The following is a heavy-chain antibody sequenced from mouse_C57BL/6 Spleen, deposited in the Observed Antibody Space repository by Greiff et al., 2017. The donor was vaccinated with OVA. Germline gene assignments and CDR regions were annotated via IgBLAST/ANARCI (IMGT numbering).Heavy chain of an antibody. CDR1: GYTFTDYN. Sequence: EVQLQQSGPELVKPGASVKIPCKASGYTFTDYNMAWVKQSHGKSLEWIGDINPNNGGTTYNQKFKGKATLTVDKSSSTAYMERRSLTSEDTAVYYCARRDPVVATLYWYCDVWGTGTTVTVSS. CDR2: INPNNGGT. V-gene: IGHV1-18*01. D-gene: IGHD1-1*01. J-gene: IGHJ1*03. CDR3: ARRDPVVATLYWYCDV.